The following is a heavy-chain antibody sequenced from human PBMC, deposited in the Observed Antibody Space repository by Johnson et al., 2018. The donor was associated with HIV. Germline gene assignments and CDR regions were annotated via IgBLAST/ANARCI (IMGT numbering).Heavy chain of an antibody. V-gene: IGHV3-30*19. CDR2: ISYDGTNK. CDR1: GFRFSTYG. D-gene: IGHD1-26*01. J-gene: IGHJ3*02. Sequence: QVQLVESGGGVVQPGRSLRLSCVASGFRFSTYGIHWVRQAPGKGLEWVAVISYDGTNKYYAESVKGRFTISRDKSKNTLYLQMNSLRPEDAAVYYCARGRGELLGGAFDIWGQGTMVTVSS. CDR3: ARGRGELLGGAFDI.